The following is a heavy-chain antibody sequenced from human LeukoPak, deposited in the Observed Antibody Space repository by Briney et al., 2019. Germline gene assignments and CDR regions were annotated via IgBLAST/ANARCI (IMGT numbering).Heavy chain of an antibody. CDR2: ISYSGSA. D-gene: IGHD2-15*01. CDR1: RXSVSSSSNK. J-gene: IGHJ5*02. CDR3: ATEAECSGGSCYSYGWFDP. V-gene: IGHV4-61*01. Sequence: SETLSLTCTVSRXSVSSSSNKWSWIRQPPGKGLEWIVDISYSGSASYNSSLRSRVTISVDTSTNQFSLTLGSVTAADTAVYFCATEAECSGGSCYSYGWFDPWGQGTQVIVSS.